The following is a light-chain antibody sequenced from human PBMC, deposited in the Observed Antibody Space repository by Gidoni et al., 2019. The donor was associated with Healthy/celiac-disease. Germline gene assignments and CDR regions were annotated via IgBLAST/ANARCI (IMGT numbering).Light chain of an antibody. V-gene: IGLV1-40*01. CDR1: SSNIGAGYD. CDR2: GNS. CDR3: QSYDSSLRVV. J-gene: IGLJ2*01. Sequence: HSVLTQPPPVSGAPGQRVTISCTGSSSNIGAGYDVHWYQQLPGTAPKLLIYGNSNRPSGVPDRFSGSKSGTSASLAITGLQAEDEADYYCQSYDSSLRVVFGGGTKLTVL.